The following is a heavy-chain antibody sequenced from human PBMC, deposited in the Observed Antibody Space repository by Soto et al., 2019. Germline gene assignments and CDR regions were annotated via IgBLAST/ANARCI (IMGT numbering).Heavy chain of an antibody. D-gene: IGHD3-3*01. J-gene: IGHJ4*02. CDR2: IYPGDSDT. V-gene: IGHV5-51*01. Sequence: GESLKISCKGSGYSFTSYWIGWVRQMPGKGLEWMGIIYPGDSDTRYSPSFQGQVTISADKSISTAYLQWSSLKASDTAMYYCARSLYDFWSGYSHYFDYWGQGTLVTVSS. CDR3: ARSLYDFWSGYSHYFDY. CDR1: GYSFTSYW.